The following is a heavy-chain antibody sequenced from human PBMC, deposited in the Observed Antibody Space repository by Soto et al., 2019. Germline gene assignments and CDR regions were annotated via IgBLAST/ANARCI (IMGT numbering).Heavy chain of an antibody. CDR1: GFTFNTYW. V-gene: IGHV3-74*01. CDR2: INRDGSII. CDR3: VRGSDASYCGGDCYSDALDI. Sequence: EVQLVESGGGLVQPGGSLRLSCAASGFTFNTYWMHWVRQAPGKGLVWVSRINRDGSIITYADSVKGRFTVSRDNAKNTLSLQMNSLRAEDTAVYFCVRGSDASYCGGDCYSDALDIWGQGTTVPVSS. J-gene: IGHJ3*02. D-gene: IGHD2-21*02.